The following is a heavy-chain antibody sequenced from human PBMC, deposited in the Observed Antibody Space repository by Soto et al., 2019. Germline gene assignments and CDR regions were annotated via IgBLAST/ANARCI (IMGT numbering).Heavy chain of an antibody. V-gene: IGHV1-2*04. Sequence: ASVKVSCKASGYTFTGYYMHWVRQAPGQGLEWMGWINPNSGGTNYAQKFQGWVTMTRDTSISTAYMELSRLRSDDTAVYYCAKDTNYPPFRYYYMDVWGKGTTVTVSS. CDR2: INPNSGGT. CDR1: GYTFTGYY. J-gene: IGHJ6*03. CDR3: AKDTNYPPFRYYYMDV. D-gene: IGHD1-7*01.